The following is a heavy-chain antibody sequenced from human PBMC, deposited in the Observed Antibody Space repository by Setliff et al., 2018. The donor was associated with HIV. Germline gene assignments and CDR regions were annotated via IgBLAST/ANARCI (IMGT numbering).Heavy chain of an antibody. J-gene: IGHJ4*02. V-gene: IGHV1-3*01. Sequence: ASVMVSCKASGGPFTSYAFSWVRQAPGQGLEWLGWINAGDGNTKYSEKFQDRVTITSDTSASTVYMELSSLKSEDTAVYYCARDIGKRYYGSGSYPEESDFWGQGTMVTVSS. CDR2: INAGDGNT. CDR1: GGPFTSYA. CDR3: ARDIGKRYYGSGSYPEESDF. D-gene: IGHD3-10*01.